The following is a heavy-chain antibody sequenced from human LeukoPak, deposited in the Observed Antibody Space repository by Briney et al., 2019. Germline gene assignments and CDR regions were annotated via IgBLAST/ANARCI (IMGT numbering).Heavy chain of an antibody. CDR3: AREYYDYVWGSYHYSFDS. J-gene: IGHJ4*02. Sequence: ASVRVSCKASGYTFTTYAISWVRQAPGQGLEWMGWISTYNGNTNYAQKLQGRVTMTTDTSTSTAYMELRSLRSDDTAVYHCAREYYDYVWGSYHYSFDSWGQGTLVTVSS. V-gene: IGHV1-18*01. CDR2: ISTYNGNT. CDR1: GYTFTTYA. D-gene: IGHD3-16*02.